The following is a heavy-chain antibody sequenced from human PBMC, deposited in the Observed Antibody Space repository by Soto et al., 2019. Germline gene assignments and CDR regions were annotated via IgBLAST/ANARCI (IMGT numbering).Heavy chain of an antibody. Sequence: SETLSLTCTVSGGSFSPNYWAWIRQPPGKGLDWVGYIYYSGSTSYNPSLKSRVTVSVDTSKNQFSLKLSSVTAADTAVYYCARHVKRIAAAGTFDYWGQGTLVTVSS. CDR2: IYYSGST. J-gene: IGHJ4*02. CDR1: GGSFSPNY. V-gene: IGHV4-59*08. CDR3: ARHVKRIAAAGTFDY. D-gene: IGHD6-13*01.